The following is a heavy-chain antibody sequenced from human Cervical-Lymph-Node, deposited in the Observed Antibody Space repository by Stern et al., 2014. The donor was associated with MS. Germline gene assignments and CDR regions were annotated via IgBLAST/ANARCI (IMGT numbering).Heavy chain of an antibody. Sequence: VQLVESGADVIKPGGSLRLSCAASGFTFSSYGMNWVRQAPGQGLEWVLYISSRSSTTYYAEYVKGRLTITRDKSKNTTYLQMNSLRDEDTAVYYSARDQEHAYGLDYWGQGTLVTVSS. CDR1: GFTFSSYG. D-gene: IGHD3-10*01. J-gene: IGHJ4*02. CDR2: ISSRSSTT. CDR3: ARDQEHAYGLDY. V-gene: IGHV3-48*02.